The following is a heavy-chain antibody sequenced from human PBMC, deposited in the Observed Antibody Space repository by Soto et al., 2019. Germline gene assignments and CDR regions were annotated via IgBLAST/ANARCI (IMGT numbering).Heavy chain of an antibody. D-gene: IGHD1-26*01. J-gene: IGHJ6*01. Sequence: QVQLVQSGAEVKKPGSSVKVSCKASGGTFSSYTITWFRHSPGQWPEWMGRIIPILGIANYAQKFQGRVTITADQPTSPAYMELSSVKYEGAAVYCCARLGLSGEYYGMDVWGQGTTVTVSS. V-gene: IGHV1-69*02. CDR1: GGTFSSYT. CDR3: ARLGLSGEYYGMDV. CDR2: IIPILGIA.